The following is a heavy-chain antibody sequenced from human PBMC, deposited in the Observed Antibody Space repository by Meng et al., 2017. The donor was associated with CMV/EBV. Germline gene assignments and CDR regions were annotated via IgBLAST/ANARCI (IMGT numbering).Heavy chain of an antibody. Sequence: ASVKVSCKASGYTFTYRYLHWVRQAPGQGLEWMGWINPNSGGTNYAQKFQGRVTMTRDTSISTAYMELSRLRSDDTAVYYCARGNSPEHTEDIVVVPAARAGGYYGMDVWGQGTTVTVSS. J-gene: IGHJ6*02. CDR2: INPNSGGT. CDR1: GYTFTYRY. CDR3: ARGNSPEHTEDIVVVPAARAGGYYGMDV. V-gene: IGHV1-2*02. D-gene: IGHD2-2*01.